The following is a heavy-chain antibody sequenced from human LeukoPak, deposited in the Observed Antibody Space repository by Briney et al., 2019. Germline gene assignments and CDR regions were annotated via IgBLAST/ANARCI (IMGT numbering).Heavy chain of an antibody. CDR2: INPSGGST. Sequence: ASVKVSCKASGYTFTSYYMHWVRQAPGQGLEWMGIINPSGGSTSYAQKFQGRVTMTRDMSTSTVYMELSSLRSEDTAVYYCARVGAIFGDRSYYFDYWGQGTLVTVSS. D-gene: IGHD3-3*01. CDR3: ARVGAIFGDRSYYFDY. CDR1: GYTFTSYY. J-gene: IGHJ4*02. V-gene: IGHV1-46*01.